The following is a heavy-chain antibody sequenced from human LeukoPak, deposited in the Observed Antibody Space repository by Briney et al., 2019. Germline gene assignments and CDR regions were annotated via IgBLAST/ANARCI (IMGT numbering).Heavy chain of an antibody. J-gene: IGHJ6*03. V-gene: IGHV4-59*01. Sequence: SETLSLTCTVSGGSISSYYWSWIRQPPGKGLEWIGYLYYSGSTNYNPSLKSRVTISLDTSKNQFSLKLSSVTAADTAVYYCARGVALNYYYYYMDVWGKGTTVTVSS. CDR2: LYYSGST. D-gene: IGHD3-3*01. CDR3: ARGVALNYYYYYMDV. CDR1: GGSISSYY.